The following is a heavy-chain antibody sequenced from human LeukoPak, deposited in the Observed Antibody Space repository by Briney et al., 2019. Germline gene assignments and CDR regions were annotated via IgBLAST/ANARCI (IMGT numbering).Heavy chain of an antibody. CDR1: GFTFSSYA. CDR3: ATASGYARFDY. Sequence: GGSLRLSCAASGFTFSSYAMNWVRQAPGKGLEWVSIVSGDNTYCADSVKGRFTISRDNSRNTLYLQMNSLRAEDTAVYYCATASGYARFDYWGQGTLVTVSS. V-gene: IGHV3-23*01. J-gene: IGHJ4*02. CDR2: VSGDNT. D-gene: IGHD5-12*01.